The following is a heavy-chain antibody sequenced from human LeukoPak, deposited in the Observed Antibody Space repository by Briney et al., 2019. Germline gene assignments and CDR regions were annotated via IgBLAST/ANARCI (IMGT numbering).Heavy chain of an antibody. J-gene: IGHJ4*02. V-gene: IGHV5-51*01. CDR2: IYPGDSDT. CDR3: ARPSGGYSGSYFWFDY. Sequence: GESLKISCKGSGYSFTSYWIGWVRQMPGKGLEWMGIIYPGDSDTRYSPSFQGQVTISADKSISTAYLQWSSLKASDTAMYYCARPSGGYSGSYFWFDYWGQGTLVTVSS. D-gene: IGHD1-26*01. CDR1: GYSFTSYW.